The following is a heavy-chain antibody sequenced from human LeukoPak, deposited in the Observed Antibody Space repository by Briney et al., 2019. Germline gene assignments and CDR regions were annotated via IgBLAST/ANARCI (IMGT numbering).Heavy chain of an antibody. CDR1: GYTFTSYG. CDR3: ARGRALLWFGELRPFDC. CDR2: ISAYNGNT. V-gene: IGHV1-18*01. D-gene: IGHD3-10*01. Sequence: ASVKVSCKASGYTFTSYGISWVRQAPGQGLEWMGWISAYNGNTNYAQNLQDIVTMTTDTSTSTAYMELRSLRSDDTAVYYCARGRALLWFGELRPFDCWGQGTLVTVSS. J-gene: IGHJ4*02.